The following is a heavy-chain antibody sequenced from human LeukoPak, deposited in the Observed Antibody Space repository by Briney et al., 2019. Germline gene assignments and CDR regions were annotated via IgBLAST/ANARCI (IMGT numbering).Heavy chain of an antibody. CDR1: GESMIGHY. V-gene: IGHV4-34*01. Sequence: PSETLSLTCAVYGESMIGHYWTWIRQPPGKRLEWIGEIHHSGDTNSNPSLKNRVTMSIDMSKNQFSLKVKSVTAADTAVYYCVRATASGSGRAYDHWAQGNLVPVSS. CDR2: IHHSGDT. J-gene: IGHJ4*02. D-gene: IGHD3-10*01. CDR3: VRATASGSGRAYDH.